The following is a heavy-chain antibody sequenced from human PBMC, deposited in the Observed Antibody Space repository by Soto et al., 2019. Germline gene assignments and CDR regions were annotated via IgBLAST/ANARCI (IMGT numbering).Heavy chain of an antibody. CDR1: GFTFSSYA. CDR3: ARIPGRH. Sequence: QVQLVESGGGVVQPGRSLRLSCAASGFTFSSYAMQWVRQAPGKGLEWVAVISYDGSNKYYADSVKGRFTISRDNSKNTLYLQMNSLRAEDTAVYYCARIPGRHWGQGTLVTVSS. V-gene: IGHV3-30-3*01. CDR2: ISYDGSNK. J-gene: IGHJ4*02.